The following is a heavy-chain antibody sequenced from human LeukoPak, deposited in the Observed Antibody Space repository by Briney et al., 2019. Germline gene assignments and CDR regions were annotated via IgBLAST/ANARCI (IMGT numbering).Heavy chain of an antibody. Sequence: GASVKVSCKASGYTFTDYFIHWVRQVPGQGLEWMGWIGPKSGDTSYSQKFQGRVTVTRDTSISTAYMDLSRLRFDDTAVYYCGRNRLGKALDIWGQGTTVTVS. D-gene: IGHD7-27*01. CDR2: IGPKSGDT. J-gene: IGHJ3*02. CDR1: GYTFTDYF. V-gene: IGHV1-2*02. CDR3: GRNRLGKALDI.